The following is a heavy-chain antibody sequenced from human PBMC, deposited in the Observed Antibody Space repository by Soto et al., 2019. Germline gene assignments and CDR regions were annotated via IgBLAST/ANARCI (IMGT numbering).Heavy chain of an antibody. CDR2: TYYRSKWYN. Sequence: SQTLSLTCAISGDSVSSNSAAWNWIRQSPSRGLEWLGRTYYRSKWYNDYAVSVKSRITINPDTSKNQFSLQLNSVTPEDTAVYYCARARYCSSTSCFYYLYGMDVLGQGTTVTVSS. V-gene: IGHV6-1*01. J-gene: IGHJ6*02. CDR3: ARARYCSSTSCFYYLYGMDV. CDR1: GDSVSSNSAA. D-gene: IGHD2-2*01.